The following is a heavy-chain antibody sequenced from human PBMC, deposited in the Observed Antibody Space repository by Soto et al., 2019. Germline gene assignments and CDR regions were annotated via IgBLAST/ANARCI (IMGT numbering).Heavy chain of an antibody. CDR2: IIPIFGTA. J-gene: IGHJ4*02. CDR1: GGTFSSYA. Sequence: ASVKVSCKASGGTFSSYAISWVRQAPGQGLEWMGGIIPIFGTANYAQKLQGRVTMTTDTSTSTAYMELRSLRSDDTAVYYCARDSSATSDYWGQGTLVTVSS. CDR3: ARDSSATSDY. D-gene: IGHD1-26*01. V-gene: IGHV1-69*05.